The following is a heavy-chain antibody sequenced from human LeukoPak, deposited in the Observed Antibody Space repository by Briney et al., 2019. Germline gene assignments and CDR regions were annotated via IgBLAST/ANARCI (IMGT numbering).Heavy chain of an antibody. D-gene: IGHD5-24*01. CDR3: AKERSRDGYNAFDY. CDR2: ISWNSGSI. J-gene: IGHJ4*02. CDR1: GFTFDDYA. Sequence: GGSLRLSCAASGFTFDDYAMHWVRQAPGKGLEWVSGISWNSGSIGYADSVKGRFTISRDNAKNSLYLQMNSLRAEDTALYYCAKERSRDGYNAFDYWGQGTLVTVSS. V-gene: IGHV3-9*01.